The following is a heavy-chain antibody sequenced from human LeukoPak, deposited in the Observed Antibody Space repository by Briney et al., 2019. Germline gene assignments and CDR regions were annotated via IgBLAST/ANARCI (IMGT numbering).Heavy chain of an antibody. CDR2: IFHSGTT. D-gene: IGHD5-18*01. J-gene: IGHJ4*02. CDR3: ARDLSVTAKFDY. Sequence: SETLSLTCAVSGYSISSGSYWGWIRQPPGKGLEWIGSIFHSGTTYHNPSLKRRVTISVDTSKNQVSLKLSSVTAADTAVYYCARDLSVTAKFDYWGQGTLVTVSS. CDR1: GYSISSGSY. V-gene: IGHV4-38-2*02.